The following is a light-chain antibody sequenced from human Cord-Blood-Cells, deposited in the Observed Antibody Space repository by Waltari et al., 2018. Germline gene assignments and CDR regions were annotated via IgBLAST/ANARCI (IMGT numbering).Light chain of an antibody. CDR2: KAS. J-gene: IGKJ2*03. CDR3: QQYNSYSYS. CDR1: QSISSW. V-gene: IGKV1-5*03. Sequence: DIQMIQSPSTLSASVGDTVTITCRASQSISSWLAWYQQKPGKAPKLLIYKASSLESGVPSRFSGSGSGTEFTLTISSLQPDDFATYYCQQYNSYSYSFGQGTKLEIK.